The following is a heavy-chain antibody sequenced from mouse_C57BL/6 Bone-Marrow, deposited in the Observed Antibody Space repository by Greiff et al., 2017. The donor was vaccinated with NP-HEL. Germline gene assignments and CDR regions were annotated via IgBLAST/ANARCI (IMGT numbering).Heavy chain of an antibody. V-gene: IGHV1-85*01. CDR3: ARFDYSNYLMDY. CDR2: IYPRDGSN. Sequence: QVQLQQSGPELVKPGASVKLSCKASGYTFTSYDINWVKQRPGQGLAWIGWIYPRDGSNKYNEKFKGQGTLTVDTSSSTAYMELHSLTSEDSAVYFCARFDYSNYLMDYWGQGTSVTVSS. CDR1: GYTFTSYD. D-gene: IGHD2-5*01. J-gene: IGHJ4*01.